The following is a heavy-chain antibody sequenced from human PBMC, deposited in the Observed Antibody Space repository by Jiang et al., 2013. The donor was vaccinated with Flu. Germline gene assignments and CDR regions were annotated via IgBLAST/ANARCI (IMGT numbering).Heavy chain of an antibody. CDR1: GVSINSYY. CDR2: IYYSGTT. Sequence: SGPGLVKPPETLSLNCAVSGVSINSYYWNWIRQPPGKGLEWIGYIYYSGTTFYNPSLKSRVTISVDTSKNQFSLSLRSVTAADTAVYYCASFGPLAVGAHRWAFDSWGQGALVTVSS. CDR3: ASFGPLAVGAHRWAFDS. V-gene: IGHV4-59*01. D-gene: IGHD3-16*01. J-gene: IGHJ5*01.